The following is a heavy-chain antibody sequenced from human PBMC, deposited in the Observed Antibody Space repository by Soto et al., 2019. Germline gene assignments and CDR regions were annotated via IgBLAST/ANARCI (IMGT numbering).Heavy chain of an antibody. CDR3: ARDFAGRGPFDP. Sequence: SETLSLTCSVSNVSISSSYWNWLRQAPGKGLEWIGFVYYTGTIKYNPSLKSRVTISVDASRNEFSLRLTSVTTADTAFYFCARDFAGRGPFDPWGPGTLVTVSS. D-gene: IGHD1-26*01. J-gene: IGHJ5*01. CDR2: VYYTGTI. V-gene: IGHV4-59*01. CDR1: NVSISSSY.